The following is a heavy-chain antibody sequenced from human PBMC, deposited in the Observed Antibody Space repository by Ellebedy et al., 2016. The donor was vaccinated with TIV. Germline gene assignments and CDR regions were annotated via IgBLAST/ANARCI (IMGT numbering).Heavy chain of an antibody. Sequence: GGSLRLSXAASGFTFSSSWMSWVRQAPGKGLEWVANIKQDGSDKNYVDSVRGRFTISRDNAKNSLYLQMNSLRAEDTAVYYCARDRPDITIPHQHWGQGTLVTVSS. CDR1: GFTFSSSW. V-gene: IGHV3-7*01. CDR2: IKQDGSDK. D-gene: IGHD3-3*01. CDR3: ARDRPDITIPHQH. J-gene: IGHJ1*01.